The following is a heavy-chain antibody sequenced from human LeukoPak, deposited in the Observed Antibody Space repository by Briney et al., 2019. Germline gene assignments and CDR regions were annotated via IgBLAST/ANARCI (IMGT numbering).Heavy chain of an antibody. CDR1: GFTFSRYA. V-gene: IGHV3-74*01. J-gene: IGHJ4*02. CDR3: GGLHRDGYNPFDY. D-gene: IGHD5-24*01. Sequence: GGSLRLSCAASGFTFSRYAMHWVRQAPGKGLVWVSRINSDGSSTSYADSVKGRFTISRDKAKNTLYLQMNSLRAEDTAVYYCGGLHRDGYNPFDYWGQGTLVTVSS. CDR2: INSDGSST.